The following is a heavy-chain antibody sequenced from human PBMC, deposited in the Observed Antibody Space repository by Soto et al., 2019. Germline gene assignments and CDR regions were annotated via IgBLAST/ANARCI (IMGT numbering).Heavy chain of an antibody. CDR2: IIPIFGTA. CDR3: ATLGGTAMVKIDY. Sequence: QVQLVQSGAEVKKPGSSVKVSCKASGGTFSSYAISWVRQAPGQGLEWMGGIIPIFGTANYAQKFQGRVTITAEKSTSTAYRELSSLRYEDTAVYYWATLGGTAMVKIDYWGQGTLVTVSS. J-gene: IGHJ4*02. CDR1: GGTFSSYA. D-gene: IGHD5-18*01. V-gene: IGHV1-69*06.